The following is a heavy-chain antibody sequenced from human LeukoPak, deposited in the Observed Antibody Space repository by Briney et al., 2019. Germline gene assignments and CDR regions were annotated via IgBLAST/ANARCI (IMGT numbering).Heavy chain of an antibody. Sequence: GGSLRLSCAASGFTFSSYDMHWVRQATGKGLEWVSAIGTASDTYYPGSVKGRFTISRENAKNSLYLQMNSLRAGDTAVYYCARGNVEMTFDYWGQGTLVTVSS. J-gene: IGHJ4*02. CDR3: ARGNVEMTFDY. V-gene: IGHV3-13*01. D-gene: IGHD5-24*01. CDR2: IGTASDT. CDR1: GFTFSSYD.